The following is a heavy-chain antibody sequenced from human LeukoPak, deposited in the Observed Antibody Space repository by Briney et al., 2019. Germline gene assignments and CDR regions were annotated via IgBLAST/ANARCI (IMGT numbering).Heavy chain of an antibody. D-gene: IGHD6-19*01. V-gene: IGHV4-4*07. CDR1: GASISSYY. CDR2: IYTSGST. Sequence: SETLSLTCTVSGASISSYYWTWIRRPAGKGLEWIGRIYTSGSTNYNPSLESRVTMSIDTSKNQFSLKLSSVTAADTAVYYCARGIAVAGISFDYWGQGTLVTVSS. J-gene: IGHJ4*02. CDR3: ARGIAVAGISFDY.